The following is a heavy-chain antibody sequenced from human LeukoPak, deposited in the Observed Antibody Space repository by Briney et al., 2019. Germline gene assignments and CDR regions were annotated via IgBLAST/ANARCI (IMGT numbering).Heavy chain of an antibody. CDR1: GGSISSSSYY. Sequence: PSETLSLTCTVSGGSISSSSYYWGWIRQPPGKGLEWIGSIYYSGSTCYNPSLKSRVTISVDTSKNQFSLKLSSVTAADTAVYYCATGDTAPGRYWGQGTLVTVSS. V-gene: IGHV4-39*01. J-gene: IGHJ4*02. CDR3: ATGDTAPGRY. D-gene: IGHD5-18*01. CDR2: IYYSGST.